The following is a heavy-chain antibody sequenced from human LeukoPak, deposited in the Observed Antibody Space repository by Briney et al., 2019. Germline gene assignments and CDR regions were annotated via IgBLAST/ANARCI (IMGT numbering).Heavy chain of an antibody. CDR1: GFTFSSYG. CDR2: ISYDGSNK. D-gene: IGHD3-16*02. Sequence: PGGSLRLSCAASGFTFSSYGMHWVRQAPGKGLEWVAVISYDGSNKYYADSVKGRFTISRDNSKNTLYLQMSSLRTEDSALYYCARVSDVIPWDLWGQGTLVTVSS. V-gene: IGHV3-30*03. CDR3: ARVSDVIPWDL. J-gene: IGHJ3*01.